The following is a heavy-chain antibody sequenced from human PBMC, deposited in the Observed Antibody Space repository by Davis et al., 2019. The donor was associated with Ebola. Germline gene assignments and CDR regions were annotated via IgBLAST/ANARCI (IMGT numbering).Heavy chain of an antibody. CDR1: GSPFTDHY. CDR3: ARDGSHDGDHIAN. V-gene: IGHV3-7*01. J-gene: IGHJ1*01. CDR2: ITHYVIEK. D-gene: IGHD4-17*01. Sequence: PRRSMTPSCPPPGSPFTDHYTSWARHPPGKGLARVGAITHYVIEKDYVDSVKGRFTISRDNAKDSLYLQMNSLRAEETDIYYCARDGSHDGDHIANWGQGTLVTVSS.